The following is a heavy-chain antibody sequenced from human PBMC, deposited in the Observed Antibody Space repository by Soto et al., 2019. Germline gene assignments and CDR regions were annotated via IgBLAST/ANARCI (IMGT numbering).Heavy chain of an antibody. CDR3: ARGGQSMVDYYYGMDV. Sequence: SETLSLTCAVSGGSISSSNWWSWVRQPPGKGLEWIGEIYHSGSTNYNPSLKSRVTISVDKSKNQFSLKLSSVTAADTAVYYCARGGQSMVDYYYGMDVWGQGTTVTVSS. D-gene: IGHD3-10*01. J-gene: IGHJ6*02. CDR1: GGSISSSNW. V-gene: IGHV4-4*02. CDR2: IYHSGST.